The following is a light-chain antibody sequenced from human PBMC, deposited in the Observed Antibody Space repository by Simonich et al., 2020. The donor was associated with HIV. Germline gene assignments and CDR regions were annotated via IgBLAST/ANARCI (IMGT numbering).Light chain of an antibody. CDR1: SSDLRAYNY. Sequence: QSALTQPASVSGSPGQSITISCTGTSSDLRAYNYVSWYQQHPGNAPKLMIYDVNKRPSGVSNRFSGAKSGSTASLTISGLQAEDEADYYCSSYTTSNTWVFGGGTKVILL. J-gene: IGLJ3*02. CDR3: SSYTTSNTWV. CDR2: DVN. V-gene: IGLV2-14*01.